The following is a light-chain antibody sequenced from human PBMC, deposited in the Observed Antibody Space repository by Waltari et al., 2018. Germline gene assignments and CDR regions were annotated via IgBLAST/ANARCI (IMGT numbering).Light chain of an antibody. CDR3: HQSYSTPPT. V-gene: IGKV1-39*01. J-gene: IGKJ4*01. CDR1: QSISSD. Sequence: DIQMTQSPSSLSAYVGDRVTITCRASQSISSDLNWYQQKPGKAPKLLISGTSNLQSGVPAGFSGSGSGTDFTLTINSLQPLDSATYYCHQSYSTPPTFGGGTKVEI. CDR2: GTS.